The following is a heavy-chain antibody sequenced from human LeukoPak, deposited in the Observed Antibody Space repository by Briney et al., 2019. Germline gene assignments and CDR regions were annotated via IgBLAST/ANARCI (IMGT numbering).Heavy chain of an antibody. CDR3: ARDPDSTSWYSAFDI. CDR2: TYYRSKWYH. Sequence: SQTLSLTCDIYGDSVSSNSAAWNWIRQSPSRGLEWLGRTYYRSKWYHHYAESMESRITINPDTSKNRFSLQLNSVTPEDTAVYYCARDPDSTSWYSAFDIWGQGTLVTVSP. J-gene: IGHJ3*02. CDR1: GDSVSSNSAA. V-gene: IGHV6-1*01. D-gene: IGHD6-13*01.